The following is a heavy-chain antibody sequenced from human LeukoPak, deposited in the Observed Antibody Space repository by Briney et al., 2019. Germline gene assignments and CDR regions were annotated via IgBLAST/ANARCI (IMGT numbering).Heavy chain of an antibody. J-gene: IGHJ4*02. CDR3: AKRMWQQLFIFDY. Sequence: GGSLRLSCAASGFTFSSYGMHWVRQAPGKGLEWVAVMSYDGSNKYYANSVKGRFTISRDNSKNTLYLQMNSLRAEDTAVYYCAKRMWQQLFIFDYWGQGTLVTVSS. CDR2: MSYDGSNK. D-gene: IGHD6-13*01. V-gene: IGHV3-30*18. CDR1: GFTFSSYG.